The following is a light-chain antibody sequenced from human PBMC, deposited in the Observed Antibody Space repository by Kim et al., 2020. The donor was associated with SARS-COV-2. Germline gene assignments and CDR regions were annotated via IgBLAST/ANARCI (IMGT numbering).Light chain of an antibody. CDR2: RAS. V-gene: IGKV1-5*03. CDR1: QSISTW. J-gene: IGKJ1*01. CDR3: QEYSGYWT. Sequence: DIQMTQSPSTLTASVGDRVTITCRASQSISTWLSWYQQKPGKDPKLLISRASSLERGVPTNFSASGSGTEFTLTINTLQPDDSATYYCQEYSGYWTLGQRTKVESK.